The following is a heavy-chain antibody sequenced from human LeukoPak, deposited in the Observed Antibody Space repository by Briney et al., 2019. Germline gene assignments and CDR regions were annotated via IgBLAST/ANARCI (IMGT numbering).Heavy chain of an antibody. CDR2: ISGNSVST. D-gene: IGHD3-22*01. Sequence: GGSLRLSCAASGFTFSSYAMSWVRQAPGKGLEWVSGISGNSVSTYYADSVKGRFTISRDNSKNTLFLQMSSLRAEDTAVYYCAKATFEYYDSSGYNSYYYYYMDVWGKGTTVTVSS. CDR3: AKATFEYYDSSGYNSYYYYYMDV. CDR1: GFTFSSYA. J-gene: IGHJ6*03. V-gene: IGHV3-23*01.